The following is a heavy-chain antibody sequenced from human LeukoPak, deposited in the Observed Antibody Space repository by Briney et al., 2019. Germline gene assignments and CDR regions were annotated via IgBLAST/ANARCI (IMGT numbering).Heavy chain of an antibody. V-gene: IGHV4-59*08. D-gene: IGHD6-6*01. CDR2: VYYTGST. CDR3: ARHFAYSSSSYFDY. CDR1: GFTFSNAW. Sequence: NPGGSLRLSCAASGFTFSNAWMSWIRQPPGKGLEWIGYVYYTGSTNYNPSLKSRVTMFEDKSKNQFSLRLYSVTVADTAVYYCARHFAYSSSSYFDYWGQGSLVTVSS. J-gene: IGHJ4*02.